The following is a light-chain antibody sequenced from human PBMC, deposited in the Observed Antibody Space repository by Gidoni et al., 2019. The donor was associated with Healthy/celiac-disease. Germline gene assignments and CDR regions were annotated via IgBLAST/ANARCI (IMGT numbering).Light chain of an antibody. Sequence: EIVMTHAPATLSVSPGERATLSCRASQSVSSNLAWYQQKPGQAPRLLIYGASTRATGIPARFSGSGSGTEFTLTISSLQSEDFAVYYCQQYNYWPPATFGGGTKVEIK. CDR1: QSVSSN. CDR2: GAS. CDR3: QQYNYWPPAT. V-gene: IGKV3-15*01. J-gene: IGKJ4*01.